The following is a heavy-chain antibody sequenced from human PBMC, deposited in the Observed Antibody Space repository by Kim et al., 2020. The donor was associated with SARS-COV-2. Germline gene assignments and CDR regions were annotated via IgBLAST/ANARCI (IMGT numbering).Heavy chain of an antibody. Sequence: YYADSVKGRFTISRDNAKNSLYLQMNSLRAEDTAVYYCARDGLLWFGVDYWGQGTLVTVSS. V-gene: IGHV3-21*01. J-gene: IGHJ4*02. D-gene: IGHD3-10*01. CDR3: ARDGLLWFGVDY.